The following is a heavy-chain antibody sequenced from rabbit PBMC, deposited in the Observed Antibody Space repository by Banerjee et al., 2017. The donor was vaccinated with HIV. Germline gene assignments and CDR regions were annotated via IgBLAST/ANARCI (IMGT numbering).Heavy chain of an antibody. Sequence: QSLEESGGDLVKPGASLTLTCKASGFDFSSNAMCWVRQAPGKGLEWIACIYIDSSGRTDYASWAKGRFTISKTSSTTVTLQMTSLTAADTATYFCARDLAGVIGWNFGLWGPGTLVTVS. CDR2: IYIDSSGRT. CDR3: ARDLAGVIGWNFGL. J-gene: IGHJ4*01. CDR1: GFDFSSNA. D-gene: IGHD4-1*01. V-gene: IGHV1S40*01.